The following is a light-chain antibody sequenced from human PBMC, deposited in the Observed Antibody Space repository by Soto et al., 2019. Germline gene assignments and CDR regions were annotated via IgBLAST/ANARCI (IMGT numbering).Light chain of an antibody. J-gene: IGLJ1*01. CDR1: SSNIGKNY. Sequence: QSVLTQPPSVSAAPGQKVTFSCSGSSSNIGKNYVSWYQQVPGTAPKLLIYEDNKRRSGIPDRFSGSKSGTSATLGITGLQTGDEADYYCGTWDSSLSVFVFGTGTKVPS. CDR3: GTWDSSLSVFV. CDR2: EDN. V-gene: IGLV1-51*02.